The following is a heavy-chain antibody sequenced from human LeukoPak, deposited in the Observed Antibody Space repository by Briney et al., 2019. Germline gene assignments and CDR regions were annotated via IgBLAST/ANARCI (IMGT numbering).Heavy chain of an antibody. CDR3: ARVWGDFVDY. V-gene: IGHV1-2*02. CDR2: INPNSGGT. Sequence: ASVKVSCKASGYTFTGHNMHWVRQAPGQGLEWMGWINPNSGGTDYAQKFQGRVTMTRDTSISTAYMELSRLRSDDTAVYYCARVWGDFVDYWGQGTLVTVSS. D-gene: IGHD2-21*02. J-gene: IGHJ4*02. CDR1: GYTFTGHN.